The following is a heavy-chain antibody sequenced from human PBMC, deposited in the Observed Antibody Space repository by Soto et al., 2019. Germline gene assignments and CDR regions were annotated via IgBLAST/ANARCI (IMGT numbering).Heavy chain of an antibody. J-gene: IGHJ4*02. Sequence: EVQLLESGGGLVQPGGSLRLSCAASGFTFSTYGMSWVRQAPGKGLEWVSIISGSGGSTYYADTVKGRFTISRDNSKNTLYLQMNSLRAEDTAVYYCAKDPATIAVAGTFDYWVQGTLVIVSS. V-gene: IGHV3-23*01. CDR3: AKDPATIAVAGTFDY. CDR2: ISGSGGST. CDR1: GFTFSTYG. D-gene: IGHD6-19*01.